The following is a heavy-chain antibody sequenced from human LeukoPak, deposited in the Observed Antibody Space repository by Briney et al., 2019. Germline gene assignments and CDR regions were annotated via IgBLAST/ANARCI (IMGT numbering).Heavy chain of an antibody. Sequence: GGSLRLSCAASGFTFSSYAMSWVRQAPGKGLEWVSAINGSGGSTYYADSVKGRFTISRDNSKNTLYLQMNSLRAEDTAVYYCAKRGYCSSTSCYTGLDYWGQGTLVTVSS. V-gene: IGHV3-23*01. CDR1: GFTFSSYA. CDR2: INGSGGST. CDR3: AKRGYCSSTSCYTGLDY. J-gene: IGHJ4*02. D-gene: IGHD2-2*02.